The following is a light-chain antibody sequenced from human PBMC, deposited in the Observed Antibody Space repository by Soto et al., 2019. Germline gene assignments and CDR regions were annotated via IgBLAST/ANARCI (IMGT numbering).Light chain of an antibody. Sequence: QSVLTQPPSASGTPGQRVTISCSGSSSNIESNTVYWYQQLPGMAPRLLIHTNTNRPSGVPDRFSGSQSGTSASLAITGLQPGDEADYYCQSYDNRLSAYVFGTGTKVTVL. CDR1: SSNIESNT. V-gene: IGLV1-44*01. J-gene: IGLJ1*01. CDR3: QSYDNRLSAYV. CDR2: TNT.